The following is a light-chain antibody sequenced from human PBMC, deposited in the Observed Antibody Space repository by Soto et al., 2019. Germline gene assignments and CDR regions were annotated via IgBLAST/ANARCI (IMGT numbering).Light chain of an antibody. Sequence: EILLTQSPDSLSLSPRDRATLSCRASQSFSSTFFAWYQQKPGQAPRLLIYGASSRATGIPDRFSGSGSGTDFTLTISRLEPEDFAVYYCQQYASSVTFGQGTKVEIK. CDR1: QSFSSTF. J-gene: IGKJ1*01. CDR3: QQYASSVT. CDR2: GAS. V-gene: IGKV3-20*01.